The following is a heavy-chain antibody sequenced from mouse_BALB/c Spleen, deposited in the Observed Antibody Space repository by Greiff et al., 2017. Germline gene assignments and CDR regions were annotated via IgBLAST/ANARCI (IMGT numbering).Heavy chain of an antibody. CDR2: IYPGDGDT. CDR1: GYAFSSYW. D-gene: IGHD1-1*01. Sequence: QVQLQQSGAELVRPGSSVKISCKASGYAFSSYWMNWVKQRPGQGLEWIGQIYPGDGDTNYNGKFKGKATLTADKSSSTAYMQLSSLTSEDSAVYFCARYYGSSYSAMDYWGQGTSGTVSS. V-gene: IGHV1-80*01. CDR3: ARYYGSSYSAMDY. J-gene: IGHJ4*01.